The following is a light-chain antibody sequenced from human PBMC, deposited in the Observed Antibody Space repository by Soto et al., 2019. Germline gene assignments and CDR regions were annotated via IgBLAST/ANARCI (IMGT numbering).Light chain of an antibody. CDR1: SSDVGGYNY. V-gene: IGLV2-11*01. CDR2: EVS. J-gene: IGLJ1*01. Sequence: SVLTQPASVSGSPGQSITISCTGTSSDVGGYNYVSWYQQHPGKAPKLMIYEVSNRPSGVPDRFSGSKSGNTASLTISGLQAEDEADYYCCSYAGSYSYVFGTGTKVTVL. CDR3: CSYAGSYSYV.